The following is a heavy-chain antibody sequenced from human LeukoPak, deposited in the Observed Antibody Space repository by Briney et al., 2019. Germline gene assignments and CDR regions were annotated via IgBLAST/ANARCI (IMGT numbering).Heavy chain of an antibody. V-gene: IGHV4-34*01. CDR3: ARRLHRRGAADY. J-gene: IGHJ4*02. CDR1: GGSFSGYY. D-gene: IGHD1-26*01. CDR2: INHSGST. Sequence: PSETLSLTCAVYGGSFSGYYWSWIRQPPGKGLEWIGEINHSGSTNYNPSLKSRVTISVDTSKNQFSLKLSSVTAADTAVYYCARRLHRRGAADYWGQGTLVTVSS.